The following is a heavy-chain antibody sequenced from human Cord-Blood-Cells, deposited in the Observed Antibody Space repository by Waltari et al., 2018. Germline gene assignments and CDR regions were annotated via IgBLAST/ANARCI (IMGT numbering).Heavy chain of an antibody. J-gene: IGHJ3*02. D-gene: IGHD1-1*01. CDR2: ISWNSYSI. Sequence: EVQLVESGGGLVQPGRSLRLSCAASGFTFDDYAMHWVRQAPGEGLEWVSGISWNSYSIGYADSVKGRFTISRDNAKNSLYLQMNSLRAEDTALYYCAKDNFAFDIWGQGTMVTVSS. CDR1: GFTFDDYA. CDR3: AKDNFAFDI. V-gene: IGHV3-9*01.